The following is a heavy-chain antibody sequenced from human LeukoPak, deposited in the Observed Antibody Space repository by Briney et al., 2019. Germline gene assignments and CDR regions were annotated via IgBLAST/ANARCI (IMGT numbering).Heavy chain of an antibody. CDR2: ISSSSSYI. J-gene: IGHJ4*02. D-gene: IGHD3-22*01. CDR3: ARLPLYDSSGYYQPFDY. CDR1: GFTFSSYS. V-gene: IGHV3-21*01. Sequence: PGGSLRLSCAASGFTFSSYSMNWVRQGPGKGLEWVSSISSSSSYIYYADSVKDRFTISRDNAKNSLYLQMNSLRAEDTAVYYCARLPLYDSSGYYQPFDYWGQGTLVTVSS.